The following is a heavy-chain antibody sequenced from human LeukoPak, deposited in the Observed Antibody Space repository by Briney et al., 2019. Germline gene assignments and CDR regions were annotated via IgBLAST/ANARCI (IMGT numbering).Heavy chain of an antibody. CDR2: INHSGST. CDR1: GGSFSGYY. V-gene: IGHV4-34*01. D-gene: IGHD6-19*01. Sequence: PSETLSLTCAVYGGSFSGYYWSWIRQPPGKGLEWIGEINHSGSTNYNPSLKSRVTISVDTSKNQFSLKLSSVTAADTAVYYCARGLGYSSGWYFDYWGQGTLVTVSS. J-gene: IGHJ4*02. CDR3: ARGLGYSSGWYFDY.